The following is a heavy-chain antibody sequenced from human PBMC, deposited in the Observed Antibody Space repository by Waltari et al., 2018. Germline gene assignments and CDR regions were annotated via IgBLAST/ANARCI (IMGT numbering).Heavy chain of an antibody. Sequence: QLQMQESGPGLVRPSETLSLTCAVSAGSITTITYFWGCIRQPPGKGLEWIASFSYNGNTYYNPSLKSRVTISGDTSKNQFSLLLSSVTAADTAVYYCARGLGAIYWGHGTLVTVSS. V-gene: IGHV4-39*07. J-gene: IGHJ4*01. CDR1: AGSITTITYF. D-gene: IGHD2-21*01. CDR3: ARGLGAIY. CDR2: FSYNGNT.